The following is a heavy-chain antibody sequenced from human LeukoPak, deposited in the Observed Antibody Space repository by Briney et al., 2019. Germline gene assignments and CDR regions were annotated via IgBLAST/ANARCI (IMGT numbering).Heavy chain of an antibody. CDR1: GFTFSSYA. V-gene: IGHV3-23*01. D-gene: IGHD3-22*01. CDR2: ISGSGGST. J-gene: IGHJ3*02. Sequence: GGSLRLSCAASGFTFSSYAMSWVRQAPGKGLEWVSAISGSGGSTYYADSVKGRFTISRDNSKNTLYLQMNSLRAEDTAVYYCAKVYYYDSSPPLNAFDIWGQGTMVTVSS. CDR3: AKVYYYDSSPPLNAFDI.